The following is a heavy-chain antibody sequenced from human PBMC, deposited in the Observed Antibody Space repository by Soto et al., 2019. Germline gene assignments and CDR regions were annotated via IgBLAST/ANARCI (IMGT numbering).Heavy chain of an antibody. Sequence: PSETLSLTCAVYGGSFSGYYWSWIRQPPGKGLEWIGEINHSGSTNYNPSLKSRVTISVDTSKNQFSLKLSSVTAADTAVYYCAKGRRYYYDSSGYYFDYWGQGTPVTVSS. CDR2: INHSGST. CDR1: GGSFSGYY. CDR3: AKGRRYYYDSSGYYFDY. J-gene: IGHJ4*02. V-gene: IGHV4-34*01. D-gene: IGHD3-22*01.